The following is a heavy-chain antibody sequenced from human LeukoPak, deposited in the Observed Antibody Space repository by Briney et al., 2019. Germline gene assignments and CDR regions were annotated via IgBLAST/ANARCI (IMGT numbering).Heavy chain of an antibody. J-gene: IGHJ6*03. CDR2: ISAQHGQT. D-gene: IGHD3-16*01. CDR3: ATGGQKTEYYYYFYMDV. V-gene: IGHV1-18*01. CDR1: GYSENFYG. Sequence: AASVKVSCKTSGYSENFYGITWVRQVAGQGLEWMGWISAQHGQTEYAPNSQDRVTMTEDTSTDTAYMELSSLRSEDTAVYYCATGGQKTEYYYYFYMDVWGKGTTVTVSS.